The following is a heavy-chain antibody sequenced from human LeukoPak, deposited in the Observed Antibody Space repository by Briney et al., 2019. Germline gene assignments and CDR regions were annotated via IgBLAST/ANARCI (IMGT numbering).Heavy chain of an antibody. CDR2: IYHSGST. V-gene: IGHV4-30-2*01. Sequence: PSETLSLTCAVSGGSISSGGYSWSWIRQPPGKGLEWIGYIYHSGSTYYNPSLKSRVTISVDRSKNQFSLKLSSVTAADTAVYYCARGGGGSYYDSSGYLDFVYWGQGTLVTVSS. CDR3: ARGGGGSYYDSSGYLDFVY. CDR1: GGSISSGGYS. J-gene: IGHJ4*02. D-gene: IGHD3-22*01.